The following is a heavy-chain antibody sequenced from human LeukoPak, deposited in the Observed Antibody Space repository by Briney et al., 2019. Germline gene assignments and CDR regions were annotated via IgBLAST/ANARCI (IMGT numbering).Heavy chain of an antibody. CDR1: GYTFTGYY. Sequence: ASVKVSCKASGYTFTGYYMHWVRQAPGQGLEWMGWINPNSGGTNYAQKLQGRVTMTRDTSISTAYMELSRLRSDDTAVYYCARDRSSWYNNWFDPWGQGTLVTVSS. J-gene: IGHJ5*02. V-gene: IGHV1-2*02. D-gene: IGHD6-13*01. CDR3: ARDRSSWYNNWFDP. CDR2: INPNSGGT.